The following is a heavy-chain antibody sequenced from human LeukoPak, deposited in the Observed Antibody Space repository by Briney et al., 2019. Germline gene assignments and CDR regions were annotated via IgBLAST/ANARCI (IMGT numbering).Heavy chain of an antibody. J-gene: IGHJ4*02. V-gene: IGHV4-30-2*01. CDR1: GGSISSGDYS. CDR2: IYHSEST. CDR3: ARANGYYGSGIPYFDY. Sequence: SETLSLTCAVSGGSISSGDYSWSWIRQPPGKGLEWIGYIYHSESTYYNPSLKRRVTISVDRSKNQFSLKPSSVTTADTAVYYCARANGYYGSGIPYFDYWGQGTLVTVSS. D-gene: IGHD3-10*01.